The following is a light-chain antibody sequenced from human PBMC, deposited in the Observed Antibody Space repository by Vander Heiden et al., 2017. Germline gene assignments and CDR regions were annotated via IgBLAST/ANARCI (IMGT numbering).Light chain of an antibody. CDR1: SSNIGNNY. CDR3: AAWDDSLSGWV. V-gene: IGLV1-47*01. Sequence: QSVLTQPPSASGTPGQRVIISYSGSSSNIGNNYVHWYQQFPGTAPKLLIYTNNQRPSGVPDRFSGSKSGTSASLAISGLRSEDEADYYCAAWDDSLSGWVFGGGTKLTVL. J-gene: IGLJ3*02. CDR2: TNN.